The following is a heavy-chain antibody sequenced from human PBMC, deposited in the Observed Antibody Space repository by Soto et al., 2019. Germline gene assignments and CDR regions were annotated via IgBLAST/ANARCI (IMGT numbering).Heavy chain of an antibody. CDR1: GYTFTSHD. Sequence: RASVKVSCKASGYTFTSHDINWVRQATGQGLEWMGWMNPDSGNTGYAQKFQGRLTITRDTSISTFYMELSSLRFEDTAIYYCARDRPFDYWGQGTLVTVSS. J-gene: IGHJ4*02. CDR2: MNPDSGNT. D-gene: IGHD2-15*01. CDR3: ARDRPFDY. V-gene: IGHV1-8*01.